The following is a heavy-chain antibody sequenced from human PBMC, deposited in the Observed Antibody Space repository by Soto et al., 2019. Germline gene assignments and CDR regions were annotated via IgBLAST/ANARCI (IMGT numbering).Heavy chain of an antibody. D-gene: IGHD6-6*01. V-gene: IGHV4-31*03. CDR3: ARGNGIAARLGGVYYYYGMDV. CDR2: IYYSGST. CDR1: GGSISSGGYY. Sequence: QVQLQESGPGLVKPSQTLSLTCTVSGGSISSGGYYWSWIRQHPGKGLEWIGYIYYSGSTYYNPFLKSRVTIAVDTSKNQFSLKLSSVTAADTAVYYCARGNGIAARLGGVYYYYGMDVWGQGTTVTVSS. J-gene: IGHJ6*02.